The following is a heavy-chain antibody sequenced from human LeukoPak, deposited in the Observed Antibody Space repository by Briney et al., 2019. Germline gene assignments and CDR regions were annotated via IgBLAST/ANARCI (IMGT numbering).Heavy chain of an antibody. J-gene: IGHJ4*02. CDR3: ARAPYSSGWYDYFDY. CDR1: GFTFSSYS. CDR2: ISSSSSYI. V-gene: IGHV3-21*01. D-gene: IGHD6-19*01. Sequence: PGGSLRLSCAASGFTFSSYSMNWVRQAPGKGLEWVSSISSSSSYIYYADSVKGRFTISRDNAKNSLYLQMNSLRAEDTAVYYCARAPYSSGWYDYFDYWGQGTLVTVSS.